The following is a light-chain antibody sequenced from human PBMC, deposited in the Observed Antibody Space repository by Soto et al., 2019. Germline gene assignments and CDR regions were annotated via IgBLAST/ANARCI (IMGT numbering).Light chain of an antibody. CDR2: AAS. CDR1: QGISSY. Sequence: DIQLTQSPSFLSASVGDRVTITCRASQGISSYLAWYQQKPGKAPKLLIYAASTLQSGVPSRFSGSGSGTELTLTISSLQPEDFATYYCQQLNSYPPSGFGQGTRLEIK. CDR3: QQLNSYPPSG. V-gene: IGKV1-9*01. J-gene: IGKJ5*01.